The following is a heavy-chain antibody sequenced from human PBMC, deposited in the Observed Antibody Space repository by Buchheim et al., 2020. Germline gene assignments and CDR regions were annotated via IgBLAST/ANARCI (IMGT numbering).Heavy chain of an antibody. V-gene: IGHV4-31*03. D-gene: IGHD3-10*01. CDR1: GDSFTSGVYY. CDR3: ARSRGGSGTYYKGGYYYFDY. J-gene: IGHJ4*02. Sequence: QVQLQESGPGLVKPSQTLSLTCTVSGDSFTSGVYYWSWIRQHPGKGLEWIGYIHYSGNTYYNPSLKSRLTISVDTSQNQFSLRLSSVTAADTAVYYCARSRGGSGTYYKGGYYYFDYWGQGTL. CDR2: IHYSGNT.